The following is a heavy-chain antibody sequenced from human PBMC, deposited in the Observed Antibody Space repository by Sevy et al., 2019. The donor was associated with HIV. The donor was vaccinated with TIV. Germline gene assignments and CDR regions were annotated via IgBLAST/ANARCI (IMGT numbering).Heavy chain of an antibody. CDR1: GFPFNKAG. D-gene: IGHD2-2*01. CDR3: TTDIVVGPPAIMVDAFDI. CDR2: VKSKSHVETT. V-gene: IGHV3-15*01. Sequence: GGSLKLSFAASGFPFNKAGMNGVPQAPGKGLEGVGRVKSKSHVETTDYIAPVKGKFTISRDDSKNTLYLQMNSLKAEDTAVYYCTTDIVVGPPAIMVDAFDIWGQGTMVTVSS. J-gene: IGHJ3*02.